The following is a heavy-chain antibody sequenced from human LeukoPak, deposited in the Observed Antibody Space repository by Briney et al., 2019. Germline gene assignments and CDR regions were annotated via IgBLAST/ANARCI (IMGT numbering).Heavy chain of an antibody. V-gene: IGHV3-7*03. J-gene: IGHJ4*02. CDR3: ARDVGGNYQYFDY. CDR2: IKQDGSEK. D-gene: IGHD4-11*01. Sequence: PGGSLRLSCAASGFTFSSYWMSWVRQAPGKGLEWVANIKQDGSEKYYVDSVKGRFTISRDNAKNSLYLQMNSLRAEDTAVYYCARDVGGNYQYFDYWGQGTLVTVSS. CDR1: GFTFSSYW.